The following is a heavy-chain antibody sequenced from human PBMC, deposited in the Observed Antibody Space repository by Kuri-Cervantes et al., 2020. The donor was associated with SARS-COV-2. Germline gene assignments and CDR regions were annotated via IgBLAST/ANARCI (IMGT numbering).Heavy chain of an antibody. CDR2: ISAYNGNT. CDR1: GYTFTSYD. CDR3: ARVRGKAAYYYDSSGYFY. D-gene: IGHD3-22*01. Sequence: ASVKVSCKASGYTFTSYDINWVRQATGQGLEWMGWISAYNGNTNYAQKLQGRVTMTTDTSTSTAYMELRSLRSDDTAVYYCARVRGKAAYYYDSSGYFYWGQGTLVTVSS. V-gene: IGHV1-18*01. J-gene: IGHJ4*02.